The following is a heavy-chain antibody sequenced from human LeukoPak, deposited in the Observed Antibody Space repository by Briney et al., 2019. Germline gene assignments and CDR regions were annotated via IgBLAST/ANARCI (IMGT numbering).Heavy chain of an antibody. CDR1: GYTFTGYY. V-gene: IGHV1-2*02. Sequence: ASVKVSCKAPGYTFTGYYIHWVRQAPGQGLEWMAWINPNSGGTNYAQKFQGRVTMTRDTSISTAYMELSRLTSDDTAVYYCARPPYSSGWTQYFFDYWGQGTLVTVSS. J-gene: IGHJ4*02. D-gene: IGHD6-19*01. CDR3: ARPPYSSGWTQYFFDY. CDR2: INPNSGGT.